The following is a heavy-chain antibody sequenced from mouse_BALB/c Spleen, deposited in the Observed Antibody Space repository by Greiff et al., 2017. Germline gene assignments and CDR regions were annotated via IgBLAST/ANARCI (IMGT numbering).Heavy chain of an antibody. CDR3: ARRGGYYGNYDWYFDV. CDR1: GYTFTDYY. CDR2: INPNNGGT. V-gene: IGHV1-26*01. J-gene: IGHJ1*01. Sequence: EVQLQQSGPELVKPGASVKMSCKASGYTFTDYYMKWVKQSHGKSLEWIGDINPNNGGTSYNQKFKGKDTLTVDKSSITAYMQHNSLTSEDSAVYYCARRGGYYGNYDWYFDVWGAGTTVTVSS. D-gene: IGHD2-1*01.